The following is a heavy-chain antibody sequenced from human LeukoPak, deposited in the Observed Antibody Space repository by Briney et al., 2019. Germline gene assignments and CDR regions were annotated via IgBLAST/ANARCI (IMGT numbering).Heavy chain of an antibody. CDR3: ARFRRTSGWSGLNWFDP. J-gene: IGHJ5*02. CDR1: DYSISSGYGYY. CDR2: IYHSGIT. Sequence: SETLSLTCTVSDYSISSGYGYYWGWIRQPPGKGLEWIGNIYHSGITYYNHFNSSLKSRVTISIDTSKNQFSLRLTSVTAADTAVYYCARFRRTSGWSGLNWFDPWGQGTLVTVSS. D-gene: IGHD6-19*01. V-gene: IGHV4-38-2*02.